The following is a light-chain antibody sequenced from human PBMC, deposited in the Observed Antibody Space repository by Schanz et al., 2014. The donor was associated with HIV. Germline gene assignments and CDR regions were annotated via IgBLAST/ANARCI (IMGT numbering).Light chain of an antibody. CDR2: DVS. CDR3: NSYTSSSTV. Sequence: QSVLTQPASVSGSPGQSITISCTGTSNDVGGYNFVSWYQQHPGKAPKLIIYDVSNRPSGVSNRFSGSKSGITASLTISGLQADDEADYYCNSYTSSSTVFGGGTKLTVL. CDR1: SNDVGGYNF. J-gene: IGLJ2*01. V-gene: IGLV2-14*03.